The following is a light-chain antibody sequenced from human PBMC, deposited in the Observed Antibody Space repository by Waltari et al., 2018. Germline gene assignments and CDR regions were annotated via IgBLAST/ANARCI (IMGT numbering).Light chain of an antibody. J-gene: IGKJ1*01. CDR2: GAS. CDR3: QESFTSPRT. CDR1: QTIFLF. Sequence: DIQMTQSPSSLSASLGDRVTITCRASQTIFLFLNWYQQRPGKGPNLLIYGASILHSGVPSRFSGSGSGTDFTLTISNLQPDDVATYYCQESFTSPRTFGHGTKVEI. V-gene: IGKV1-39*01.